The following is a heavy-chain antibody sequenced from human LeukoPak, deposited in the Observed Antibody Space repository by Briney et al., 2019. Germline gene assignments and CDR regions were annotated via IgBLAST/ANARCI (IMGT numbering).Heavy chain of an antibody. CDR3: ARVKVYSYVLIFDY. J-gene: IGHJ4*02. Sequence: GGSLRLSCAASGFTFSNAWMSWVRQAPGKGLEWVGRIKSKTDGGTTDYAAPVKGRFTISRDDSKNTLYLQMNSLKTEDTAVYYCARVKVYSYVLIFDYWGQGTLVTVSS. CDR2: IKSKTDGGTT. CDR1: GFTFSNAW. D-gene: IGHD5-18*01. V-gene: IGHV3-15*01.